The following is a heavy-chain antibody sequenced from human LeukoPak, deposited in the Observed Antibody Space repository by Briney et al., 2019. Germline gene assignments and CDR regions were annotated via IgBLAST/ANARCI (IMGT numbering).Heavy chain of an antibody. J-gene: IGHJ4*02. CDR2: IYYSGST. Sequence: SETLSLTCTVSGGSISSYYWSWIRQPPGKGLEWIGYIYYSGSTNYNPSLKSRVTISVDTSKNQFSLKLSSVTAADTAVYYCARGYCSGGFCYDFDSWGQGTLVTVSS. D-gene: IGHD2-15*01. V-gene: IGHV4-59*08. CDR1: GGSISSYY. CDR3: ARGYCSGGFCYDFDS.